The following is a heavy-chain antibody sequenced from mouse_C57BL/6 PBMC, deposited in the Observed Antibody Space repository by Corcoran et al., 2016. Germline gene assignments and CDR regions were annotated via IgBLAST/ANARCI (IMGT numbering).Heavy chain of an antibody. CDR3: AKGDGSSYFDY. D-gene: IGHD1-1*01. V-gene: IGHV1-26*01. Sequence: EVQLQQSGPELVKPGASVKISCKASGYTFTDYYMNWVKQSHGKGLEWIGDINPNNGGTSYNQKFKGKATLTVDKSSSTAYMELRSLTSEDSAVYYCAKGDGSSYFDYWGQGTTLTVSS. CDR2: INPNNGGT. CDR1: GYTFTDYY. J-gene: IGHJ2*01.